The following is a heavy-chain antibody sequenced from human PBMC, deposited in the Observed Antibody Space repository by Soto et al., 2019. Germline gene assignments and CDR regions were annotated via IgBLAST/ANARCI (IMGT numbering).Heavy chain of an antibody. J-gene: IGHJ5*02. V-gene: IGHV1-8*01. CDR1: GYTFTSYD. D-gene: IGHD2-21*02. Sequence: QVQLVQSGSEVKKPGASVKVSCKASGYTFTSYDINWVRQATGQGLEWMGWMNPNIGNTGYAQKFQGRVTVTRNTSISTAYMALSSLRSEDTAVYYCARGIVVVTANWFDPWCQGTLVTVSS. CDR2: MNPNIGNT. CDR3: ARGIVVVTANWFDP.